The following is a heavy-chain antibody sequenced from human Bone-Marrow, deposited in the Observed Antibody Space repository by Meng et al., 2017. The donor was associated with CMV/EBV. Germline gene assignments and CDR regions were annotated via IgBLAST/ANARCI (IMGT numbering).Heavy chain of an antibody. D-gene: IGHD3-10*01. CDR3: ARDQQRLLWFGNPDY. J-gene: IGHJ4*02. V-gene: IGHV3-33*01. Sequence: SGFTFSRSGMPWVHHAPGTGLEWVAVIWYDGSNKYSADSLKGRFTISRDNSKNTLYLQMNSLRAEDTAVYYCARDQQRLLWFGNPDYWGPGTLVTVSS. CDR1: GFTFSRSG. CDR2: IWYDGSNK.